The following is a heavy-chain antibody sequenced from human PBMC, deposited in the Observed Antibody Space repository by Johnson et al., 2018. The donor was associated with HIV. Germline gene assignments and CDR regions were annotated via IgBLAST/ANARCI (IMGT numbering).Heavy chain of an antibody. Sequence: VQLVESGGGVVRPGGSLRLSCAASGFSFDDYGMSWVRQAPGKGLEWVSTIYWNGGRAAYADSVKGRFSISRDNSKNTLYLQMNSLRAEDTAVYYCARERGLGHAFDIWDQGTMVTVSS. CDR1: GFSFDDYG. CDR2: IYWNGGRA. V-gene: IGHV3-20*04. D-gene: IGHD7-27*01. J-gene: IGHJ3*02. CDR3: ARERGLGHAFDI.